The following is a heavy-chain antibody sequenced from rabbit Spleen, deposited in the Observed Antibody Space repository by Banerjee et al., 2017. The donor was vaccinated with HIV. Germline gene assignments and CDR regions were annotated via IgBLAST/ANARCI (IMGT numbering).Heavy chain of an antibody. Sequence: QEQLVESGGGLVQPGGTLKLSCLASGIDLSNNGVRWVRQAPGRGLEWIGYIVSVFGITYYANWVNGRFSISRENAQNTVFLQMTSLTAADRATYFCARDLTSVISWNFGLWGQGTLVTVS. V-gene: IGHV1S47*01. CDR3: ARDLTSVISWNFGL. J-gene: IGHJ4*01. CDR1: GIDLSNNG. D-gene: IGHD1-1*01. CDR2: IVSVFGIT.